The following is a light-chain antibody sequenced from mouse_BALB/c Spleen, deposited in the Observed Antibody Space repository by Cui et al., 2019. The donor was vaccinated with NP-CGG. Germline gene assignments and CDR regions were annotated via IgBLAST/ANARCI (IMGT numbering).Light chain of an antibody. CDR3: ALWYSNHWV. CDR1: TGAVTTSNY. J-gene: IGLJ1*01. V-gene: IGLV1*01. Sequence: QAVVTQESALTTSPGETVTLTCRSSTGAVTTSNYAHLFPEKPDHFFTALIGRPKNRAPGVPARFSGSLIGDKAALTITGAQTEDEAIYFCALWYSNHWVFGGGTKLTVL. CDR2: RPK.